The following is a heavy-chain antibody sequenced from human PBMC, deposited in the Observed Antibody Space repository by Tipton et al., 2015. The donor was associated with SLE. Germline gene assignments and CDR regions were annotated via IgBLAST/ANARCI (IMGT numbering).Heavy chain of an antibody. CDR2: VNHSGST. D-gene: IGHD6-19*01. V-gene: IGHV4-34*01. CDR1: GGSFSGYY. J-gene: IGHJ4*02. CDR3: ARDGYSSGWYSIDY. Sequence: AGLVKPSETLSLTCAVYGGSFSGYYWSWIRQPPGKGLQWIGEVNHSGSTNYNPSLKSRVTISVDTSKNQFSLKLSSVTAADTAVYYCARDGYSSGWYSIDYWGQGTLVTVSS.